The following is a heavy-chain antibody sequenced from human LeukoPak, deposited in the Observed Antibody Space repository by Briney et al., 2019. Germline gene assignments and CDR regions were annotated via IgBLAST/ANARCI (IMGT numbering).Heavy chain of an antibody. CDR2: IYYSGST. V-gene: IGHV4-31*03. Sequence: PSQTLSLTCTVSGGSISSGGYYWSWIRQHPGKGLEWIGYIYYSGSTYYNPSLKSRVTISVDTSKNQFSLKLSSVTAADTAVYYCARGLDELLVGGEDPNWFDPWGQGTLVTVSS. J-gene: IGHJ5*02. CDR1: GGSISSGGYY. CDR3: ARGLDELLVGGEDPNWFDP. D-gene: IGHD2-15*01.